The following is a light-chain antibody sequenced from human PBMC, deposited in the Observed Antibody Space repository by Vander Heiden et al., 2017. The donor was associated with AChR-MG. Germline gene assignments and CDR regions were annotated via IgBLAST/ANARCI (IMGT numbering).Light chain of an antibody. CDR1: EGIINY. Sequence: DIQMTQSPSSLSASLGDRVTLTCRASEGIINYVAWYQQKPGQAPKLLIYAASTLQSGVPSRFSGSGSGTDFTLTINSLQPEDVATYYCQKYNSALWTFGQGTKVEIK. CDR2: AAS. V-gene: IGKV1-27*01. J-gene: IGKJ1*01. CDR3: QKYNSALWT.